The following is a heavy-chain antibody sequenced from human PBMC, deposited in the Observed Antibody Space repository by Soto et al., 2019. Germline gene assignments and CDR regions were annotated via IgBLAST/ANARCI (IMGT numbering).Heavy chain of an antibody. Sequence: EVQLLESGGGLVQPGGSLRLSCAASGFTLTSYGMSWVRQAPGKGLEWVSGISNSGGNTYHADSVKGRFTISRDNSKNTLYLQMKSLRAEDTAGYYCVQSSVGNYYYGMDVWGQGTTVTVSS. CDR1: GFTLTSYG. V-gene: IGHV3-23*01. D-gene: IGHD2-15*01. CDR3: VQSSVGNYYYGMDV. CDR2: ISNSGGNT. J-gene: IGHJ6*02.